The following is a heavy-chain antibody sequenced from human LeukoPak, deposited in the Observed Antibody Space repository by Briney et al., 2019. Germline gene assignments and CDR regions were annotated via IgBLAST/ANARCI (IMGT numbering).Heavy chain of an antibody. CDR2: INHSGST. CDR3: AKRLRRRLFSKTLGFDP. CDR1: GGSFSGDY. Sequence: SETLSLTCAAYGGSFSGDYWSWIRQPPGKGLEWVGEINHSGSTNYNPSLKSRVSISLDSSKNQFSLKLSSVTAADTAVYYCAKRLRRRLFSKTLGFDPWGQGTLVTVSS. V-gene: IGHV4-34*01. D-gene: IGHD2/OR15-2a*01. J-gene: IGHJ5*02.